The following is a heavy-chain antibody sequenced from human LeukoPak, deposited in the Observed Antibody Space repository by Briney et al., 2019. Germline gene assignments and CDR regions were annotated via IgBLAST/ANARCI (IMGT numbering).Heavy chain of an antibody. CDR3: ASLMTAIPGWFDP. D-gene: IGHD2-21*02. CDR1: GYTFTGYY. J-gene: IGHJ5*02. V-gene: IGHV1-2*02. CDR2: INPNSGGT. Sequence: ASVKVSCKASGYTFTGYYMHWVRQAPGQGLEWMGWINPNSGGTNYAQKFQGRVTMTRDTSISTAYMELSRLRFDDTAVYYCASLMTAIPGWFDPWGQGTLVTVSS.